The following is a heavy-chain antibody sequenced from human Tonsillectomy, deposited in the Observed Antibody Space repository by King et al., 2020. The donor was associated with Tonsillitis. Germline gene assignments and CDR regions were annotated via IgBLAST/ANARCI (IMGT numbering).Heavy chain of an antibody. D-gene: IGHD4-23*01. J-gene: IGHJ4*02. V-gene: IGHV4-39*01. Sequence: QLQESGPGLVKPSETLSPTCSVSGGSISSTNYYWGWIRQPPGKGLEWSGSIFHSGSTNDNPSLKSRVTRSVDMSKNQFSLKLSSMTAADTAVYYCARPHCGGHSGSSFAYWGQGTLVTVSS. CDR1: GGSISSTNYY. CDR2: IFHSGST. CDR3: ARPHCGGHSGSSFAY.